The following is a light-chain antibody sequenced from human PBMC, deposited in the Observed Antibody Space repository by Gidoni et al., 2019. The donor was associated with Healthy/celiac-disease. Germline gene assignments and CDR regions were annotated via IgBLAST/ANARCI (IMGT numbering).Light chain of an antibody. Sequence: QSALTQPRPVSGSPGQSVTISCTGTSSDVGGYNYVSWYQQHPGKAPKLMIYDVSKRPSGVPDRFSGSKSGNTASLTISGLQAEDEADYYCCSYAGSYVVFGGGTKLTV. CDR3: CSYAGSYVV. V-gene: IGLV2-11*01. J-gene: IGLJ2*01. CDR1: SSDVGGYNY. CDR2: DVS.